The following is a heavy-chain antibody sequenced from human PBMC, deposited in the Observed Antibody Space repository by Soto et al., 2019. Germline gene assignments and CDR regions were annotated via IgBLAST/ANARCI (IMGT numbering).Heavy chain of an antibody. CDR3: ARLSEESSSSNYYYYNMDV. J-gene: IGHJ6*03. Sequence: QVQLVQSGSEGKEPGASMKISCQASGYTFTRYDITWVRQATGQGLEWMGWMNPQTGNTAYAEKFQGRVTMTRSTSINTAYMELSGLRSEDTAVYYCARLSEESSSSNYYYYNMDVWSKGSTVTVSS. CDR2: MNPQTGNT. CDR1: GYTFTRYD. D-gene: IGHD6-6*01. V-gene: IGHV1-8*01.